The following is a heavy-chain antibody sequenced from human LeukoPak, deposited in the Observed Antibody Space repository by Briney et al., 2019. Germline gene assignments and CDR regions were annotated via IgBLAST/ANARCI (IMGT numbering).Heavy chain of an antibody. D-gene: IGHD2-15*01. CDR3: ARCPRYCSGGSCYRHIDY. Sequence: PSETLSLTCTVSGGSISSYYWSWIRQPPGKGLGWIGYIYYSGSTNYNPSLKSRVTISVDTSKNQFSLKLSSVTAADTAVYYCARCPRYCSGGSCYRHIDYWGQGTLVTVSS. CDR1: GGSISSYY. CDR2: IYYSGST. J-gene: IGHJ4*02. V-gene: IGHV4-59*01.